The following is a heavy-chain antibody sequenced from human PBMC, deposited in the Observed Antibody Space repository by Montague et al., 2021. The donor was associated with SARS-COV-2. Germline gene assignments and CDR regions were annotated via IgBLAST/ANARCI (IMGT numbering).Heavy chain of an antibody. D-gene: IGHD2-15*01. CDR2: ISGSGGST. V-gene: IGHV3-23*01. J-gene: IGHJ4*02. CDR1: GFTFSSYA. CDR3: AKVLRVGPYTGVAFDY. Sequence: SLRLSCAASGFTFSSYAVSWVRQAPGKGLEWVSAISGSGGSTYYADSVKGRFTISRDNSKNTLYLQMNSLRAEDTAVYYCAKVLRVGPYTGVAFDYWGQGTLVTVSS.